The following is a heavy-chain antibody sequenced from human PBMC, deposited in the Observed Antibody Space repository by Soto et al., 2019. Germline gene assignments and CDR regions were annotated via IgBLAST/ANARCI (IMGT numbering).Heavy chain of an antibody. J-gene: IGHJ4*02. Sequence: EVQLVESGGGSVQPGGSLRLSCPASGFTLRNYCMHWVRQAPGKGLVWVSRIDNDGSGTSYADFVEGRFTISRDDAKNTLYLQLNSLRADDTAVYYCTTAFEYWGRGTLVTVSS. CDR3: TTAFEY. V-gene: IGHV3-74*01. CDR2: IDNDGSGT. CDR1: GFTLRNYC.